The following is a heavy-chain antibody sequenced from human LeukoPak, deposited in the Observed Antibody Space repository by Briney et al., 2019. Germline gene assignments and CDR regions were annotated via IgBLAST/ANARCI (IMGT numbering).Heavy chain of an antibody. V-gene: IGHV4-34*01. CDR2: INHSGST. Sequence: PSETLSLTCAVYGGSFSGYYWSWIRQPPGKGLEWIGEINHSGSTNYNPSLKSRVTISVDTSKNQFSLKLSSVTAADTAVYYCATGVTGPDYWGQGTLVTVSS. CDR3: ATGVTGPDY. D-gene: IGHD2-21*02. CDR1: GGSFSGYY. J-gene: IGHJ4*02.